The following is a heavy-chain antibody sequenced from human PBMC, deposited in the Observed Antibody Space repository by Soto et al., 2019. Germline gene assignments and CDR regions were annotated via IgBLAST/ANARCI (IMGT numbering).Heavy chain of an antibody. CDR2: MSYDGTTK. CDR3: ATDVLWSRYFDY. J-gene: IGHJ4*02. V-gene: IGHV3-30-3*01. Sequence: QVQLVESGGGVVQPGRSLRLSCAASGFIFSNYVMYWVRQAPGKGLEWVAFMSYDGTTKSYADSVKGRFTISRDNSQNTLYLQMNSLRPEDTGVYYCATDVLWSRYFDYWGQGTLVTVSS. D-gene: IGHD3-10*01. CDR1: GFIFSNYV.